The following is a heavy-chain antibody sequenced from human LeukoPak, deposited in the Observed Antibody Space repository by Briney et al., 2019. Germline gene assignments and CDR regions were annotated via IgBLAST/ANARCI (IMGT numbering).Heavy chain of an antibody. Sequence: ASVKVSCKASGYSFSNYGISWVRQAPGQGLEWMGWISSYNDNTHYAQKFRGRVTMTTDTSTSTAYMELRSLRSDDTAVYYCAGGSNHEQWPALPYGMDVWGPGTTVTVSS. D-gene: IGHD6-19*01. J-gene: IGHJ6*02. CDR2: ISSYNDNT. CDR1: GYSFSNYG. CDR3: AGGSNHEQWPALPYGMDV. V-gene: IGHV1-18*01.